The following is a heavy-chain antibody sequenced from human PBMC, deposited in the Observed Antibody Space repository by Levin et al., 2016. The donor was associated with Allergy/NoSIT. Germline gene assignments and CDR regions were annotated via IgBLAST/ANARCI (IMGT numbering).Heavy chain of an antibody. CDR1: GLTFSNYW. V-gene: IGHV3-74*01. Sequence: GGSLRLSCAASGLTFSNYWMHWVRQAPGKGLLWVSRISDDGSSTSYADSVKGRFTISRDNAKNTLYLQMNSLRAEDTAVYYCAGRAMETTSGGMDVWGQGPRSPSP. D-gene: IGHD4-17*01. CDR3: AGRAMETTSGGMDV. CDR2: ISDDGSST. J-gene: IGHJ6*02.